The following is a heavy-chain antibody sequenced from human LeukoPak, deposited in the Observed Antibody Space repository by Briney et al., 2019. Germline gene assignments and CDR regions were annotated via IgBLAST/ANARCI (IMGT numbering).Heavy chain of an antibody. V-gene: IGHV1-69*04. CDR2: IIPILGIA. J-gene: IGHJ4*02. CDR3: ARADSSGLLDY. Sequence: ASVKVSCKAFGGTFSSYAISWVRQAPGQGLEWMERIIPILGIANYAQKFQGRVTITADKSTSTAYMELSSLRSEDTAVYYCARADSSGLLDYWGQGTLVTVSS. D-gene: IGHD6-19*01. CDR1: GGTFSSYA.